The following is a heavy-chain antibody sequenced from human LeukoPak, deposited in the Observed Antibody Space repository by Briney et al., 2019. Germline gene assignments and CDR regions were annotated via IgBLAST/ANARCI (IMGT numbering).Heavy chain of an antibody. CDR3: ARERMNNYYGSGSPEFGP. CDR2: IYYSGST. J-gene: IGHJ5*02. Sequence: SETLSLTCTVSGGSISSSSYYWGWIRQPPGKGLEWIGSIYYSGSTYYNPSLKSRVTISVDTSKNQFSLKLSSVTAADTAVYYCARERMNNYYGSGSPEFGPWGQGTLVTVSS. D-gene: IGHD3-10*01. CDR1: GGSISSSSYY. V-gene: IGHV4-39*07.